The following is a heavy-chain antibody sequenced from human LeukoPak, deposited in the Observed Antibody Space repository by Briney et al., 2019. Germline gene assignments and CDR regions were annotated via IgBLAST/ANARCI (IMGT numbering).Heavy chain of an antibody. CDR2: VYYSGST. CDR3: AGIPPPFRCSAGSCYSNAFDI. D-gene: IGHD2-15*01. CDR1: GGSFSGYY. Sequence: SETLSLTCAVYGGSFSGYYWSWIRQPPGKGLEWIGYVYYSGSTNYNPSLKSRVTISVDTSKNQFSLKLSSVTAADTAVYYCAGIPPPFRCSAGSCYSNAFDIWGQGTMVTVSS. V-gene: IGHV4-34*11. J-gene: IGHJ3*02.